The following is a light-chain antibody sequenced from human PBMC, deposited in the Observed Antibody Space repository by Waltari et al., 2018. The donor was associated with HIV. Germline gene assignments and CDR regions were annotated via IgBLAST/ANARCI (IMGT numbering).Light chain of an antibody. CDR1: SRDIGTYTY. CDR3: SSYAGNNNYV. J-gene: IGLJ1*01. Sequence: QPALTQPPSASGSPGQSVTISCTGTSRDIGTYTYVSWYQQHPGRAPNLLIYELNTRPSGVPDRFSGSKSANTASLTVSGLQVADEADYYCSSYAGNNNYVFGTGTRVTVL. CDR2: ELN. V-gene: IGLV2-8*01.